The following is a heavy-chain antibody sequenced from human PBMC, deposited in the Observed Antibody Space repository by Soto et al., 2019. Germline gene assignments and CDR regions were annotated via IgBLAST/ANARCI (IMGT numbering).Heavy chain of an antibody. Sequence: GGSLRLSCAASGFTFSSYAMSWVRQAPGKGLEWVSAISGSGGSTYYADSVKGRFTISRDNSKNTLYLQMNSLRAEDTAVYYCAKDLVVVVITRCLDYWGQGTLVTVSS. J-gene: IGHJ4*02. V-gene: IGHV3-23*01. CDR2: ISGSGGST. CDR3: AKDLVVVVITRCLDY. D-gene: IGHD3-22*01. CDR1: GFTFSSYA.